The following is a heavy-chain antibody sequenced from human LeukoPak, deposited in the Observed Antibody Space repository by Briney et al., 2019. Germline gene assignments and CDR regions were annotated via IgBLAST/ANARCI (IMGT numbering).Heavy chain of an antibody. Sequence: GGSLRLSCEASGFSFSSFGMSWVRQAPGKGLEWVSTISGIDDTTQYADSVKGRFTTSRDNSKNTLHLQLDSLRAEDTAIYYCARKWGLPYEPFDYWGQGTLVTVSS. V-gene: IGHV3-23*01. CDR3: ARKWGLPYEPFDY. CDR1: GFSFSSFG. J-gene: IGHJ4*02. CDR2: ISGIDDTT. D-gene: IGHD3-16*01.